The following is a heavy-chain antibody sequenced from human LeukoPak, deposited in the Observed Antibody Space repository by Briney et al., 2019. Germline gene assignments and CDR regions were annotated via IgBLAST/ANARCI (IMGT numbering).Heavy chain of an antibody. J-gene: IGHJ4*02. CDR3: AREVGQYSGGWLFSEYYFDS. CDR2: IYTSGST. CDR1: GGSISSYY. V-gene: IGHV4-4*07. Sequence: SETLSLTCTVSGGSISSYYWSWIRQPAGKGLDWIGRIYTSGSTNYNPSLKSRVTMSVDTSKNQFSLKLTSVTAADTAVYYCAREVGQYSGGWLFSEYYFDSWGQGTLVTVSS. D-gene: IGHD6-19*01.